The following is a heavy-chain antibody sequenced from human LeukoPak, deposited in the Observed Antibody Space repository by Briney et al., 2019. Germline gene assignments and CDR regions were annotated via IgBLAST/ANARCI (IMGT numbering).Heavy chain of an antibody. J-gene: IGHJ4*02. Sequence: PGGSLRLSCTASGFTFGDYAMSWFRQAPGKGLEWVGSIRSKAYGGTTEYAASVKGRFTISRDDSKSIAYLQMNSLRTEDTAVYYCTRDQVLLYYFDYWGQGTLVTVSS. D-gene: IGHD2/OR15-2a*01. CDR2: IRSKAYGGTT. V-gene: IGHV3-49*03. CDR3: TRDQVLLYYFDY. CDR1: GFTFGDYA.